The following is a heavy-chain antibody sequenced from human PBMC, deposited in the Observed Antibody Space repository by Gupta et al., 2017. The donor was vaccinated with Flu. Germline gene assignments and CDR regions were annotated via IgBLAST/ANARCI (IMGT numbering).Heavy chain of an antibody. V-gene: IGHV3-21*02. J-gene: IGHJ6*02. Sequence: EVQLVESGGGLVKPGESLSLSCAASGFTFSAYAMNWFRQVTGEGLEWVSAISPDSSYIFYGDSLQGRFAISRDNARNSLRLQMNSLRVEDTALYYCARGWRESGMDVWGQGTAVTVS. D-gene: IGHD2-15*01. CDR3: ARGWRESGMDV. CDR1: GFTFSAYA. CDR2: ISPDSSYI.